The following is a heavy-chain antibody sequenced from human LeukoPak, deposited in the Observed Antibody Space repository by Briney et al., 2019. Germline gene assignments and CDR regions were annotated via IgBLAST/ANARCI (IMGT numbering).Heavy chain of an antibody. D-gene: IGHD1-26*01. CDR1: GFPFTTYA. J-gene: IGHJ4*02. V-gene: IGHV3-23*01. CDR3: ARTLVGATSGPDYYFDS. Sequence: GGSLRLSCAVSGFPFTTYAVTWVRQAPGKGLEWVSAISGSGNSSYYPDSLKGRFTISRDNSKNTVSLQINTLTAEDTAVYFCARTLVGATSGPDYYFDSWGQGTLVTVSS. CDR2: ISGSGNSS.